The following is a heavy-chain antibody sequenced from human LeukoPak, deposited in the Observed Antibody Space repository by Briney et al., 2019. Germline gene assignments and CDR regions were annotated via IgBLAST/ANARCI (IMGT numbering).Heavy chain of an antibody. CDR1: GGSISGYY. J-gene: IGHJ4*02. CDR3: ARTIRDSYDLGYYLDY. D-gene: IGHD3-16*01. Sequence: SETLSLTCTVSGGSISGYYWSWIRQPAGKGLEWIGRIYSSGSTNYNPSLKSRVTMSVDTSKNQLSLKLSSVTAADTAVYYCARTIRDSYDLGYYLDYWGQGTLVTVSS. CDR2: IYSSGST. V-gene: IGHV4-4*07.